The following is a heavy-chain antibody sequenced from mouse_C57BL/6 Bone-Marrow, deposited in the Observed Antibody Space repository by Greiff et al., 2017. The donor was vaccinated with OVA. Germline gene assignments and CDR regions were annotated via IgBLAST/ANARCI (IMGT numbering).Heavy chain of an antibody. CDR3: ARGMGAMDY. J-gene: IGHJ4*01. Sequence: QVQLKESGAELVMPGASVKLSCKASGYTFTSYWMHWVKQRPGQGLEWIGEIDPSDSYTNYNQKFKGKSTLTVDKSSSTAYMQLSSLTSADSSVYYCARGMGAMDYWGQGTSVTVSS. CDR1: GYTFTSYW. V-gene: IGHV1-69*01. CDR2: IDPSDSYT.